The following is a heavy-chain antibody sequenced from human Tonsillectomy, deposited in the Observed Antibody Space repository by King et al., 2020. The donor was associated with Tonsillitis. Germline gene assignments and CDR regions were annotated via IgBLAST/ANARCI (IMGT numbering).Heavy chain of an antibody. CDR2: ISSSSSYI. J-gene: IGHJ4*02. Sequence: VQLVESGGGLVKPGGSLRLSCAASGFTFNTYTMNWVRQAPGKGLEWVSSISSSSSYIYYADSVKGRFTISRDNAKNSLYLQMNSLRAGDPAVYYCAREGVGGYGLGYDTSGPFDYWGQGTLVTVSS. D-gene: IGHD3-22*01. CDR1: GFTFNTYT. CDR3: AREGVGGYGLGYDTSGPFDY. V-gene: IGHV3-21*01.